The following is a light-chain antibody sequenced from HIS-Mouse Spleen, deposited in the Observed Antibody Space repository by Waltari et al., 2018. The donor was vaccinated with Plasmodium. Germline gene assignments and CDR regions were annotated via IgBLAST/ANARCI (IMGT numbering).Light chain of an antibody. CDR3: QQYYSTPPLT. Sequence: DIVMTQSPDSLAVSLGERATINCKSSQSVLYSSNNKNYLAWYQQKPGQPPKLLIYWASTRESGVPDRFSGGGSGTDFTFTISSLQAEDVAVYYCQQYYSTPPLTFGGGTKVEIK. V-gene: IGKV4-1*01. CDR1: QSVLYSSNNKNY. CDR2: WAS. J-gene: IGKJ4*01.